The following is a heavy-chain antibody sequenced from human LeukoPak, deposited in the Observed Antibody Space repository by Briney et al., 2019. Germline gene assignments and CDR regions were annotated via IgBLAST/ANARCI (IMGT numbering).Heavy chain of an antibody. Sequence: PSETLSHTCTVSGGSISSNYWSWIRQPAGKGLQWIGRIHSTGSTNYNPSLKSRVSISLDESKNQFSVKLTSVTAADTAVYYCAGGSNGYYYPFDYWRQGALVTVSS. V-gene: IGHV4-4*07. CDR1: GGSISSNY. CDR3: AGGSNGYYYPFDY. CDR2: IHSTGST. D-gene: IGHD3-22*01. J-gene: IGHJ4*02.